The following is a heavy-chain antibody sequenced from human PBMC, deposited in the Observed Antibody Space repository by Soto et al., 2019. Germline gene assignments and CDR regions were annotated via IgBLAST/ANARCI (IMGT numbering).Heavy chain of an antibody. V-gene: IGHV1-24*01. D-gene: IGHD3-9*01. J-gene: IGHJ4*02. CDR2: FDPEDGET. Sequence: ASVKVSCKVSGYTLTELSMHWVRQAPGKGLEWMGGFDPEDGETIYAQKFQGRVTMTEDTSTDTAYMELSSLRSEDTAVYYCATDLRYFDWLLPNFDYWCQGTLVTVSS. CDR1: GYTLTELS. CDR3: ATDLRYFDWLLPNFDY.